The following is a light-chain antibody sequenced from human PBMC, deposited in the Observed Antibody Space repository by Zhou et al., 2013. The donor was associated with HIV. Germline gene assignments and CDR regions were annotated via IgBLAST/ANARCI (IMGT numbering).Light chain of an antibody. CDR3: SSYTTSNTLI. CDR2: DVT. CDR1: SSDIGHYNF. J-gene: IGLJ2*01. Sequence: QSALTQPASVSGSPGQSITISCTGTSSDIGHYNFVSWYQQDPGKAPKVKIYDVTKRPSGVSNRFSGSKSGNTASPTISGLQAEDEADYYCSSYTTSNTLIFGGGTKLTVL. V-gene: IGLV2-14*01.